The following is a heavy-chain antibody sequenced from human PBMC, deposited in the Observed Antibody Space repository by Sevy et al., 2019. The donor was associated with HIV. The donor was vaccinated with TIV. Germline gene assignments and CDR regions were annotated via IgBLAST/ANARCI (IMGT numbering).Heavy chain of an antibody. V-gene: IGHV3-30-3*01. CDR3: ARVRTDYSSSWHVWDY. Sequence: GGSLRLSCAASRFTFSNYAMHWVRQTPGKGLEWVAVISYVGSDKYYAESVKGRFTISRDTSNNTVYLQMNSLRLEDTAVYYCARVRTDYSSSWHVWDYWGQGTLVTVSS. D-gene: IGHD6-13*01. CDR2: ISYVGSDK. CDR1: RFTFSNYA. J-gene: IGHJ4*02.